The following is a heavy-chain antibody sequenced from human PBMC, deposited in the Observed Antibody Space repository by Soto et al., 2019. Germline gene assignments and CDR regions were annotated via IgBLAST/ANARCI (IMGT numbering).Heavy chain of an antibody. Sequence: ETQLLESGGGLQQSGGSLRLSCAASGFTFNNYGMSWVRQAPGKGLEWVAGISNTGDATYYTDSVKGRFTISRDNSNNTLYLHMTSLRAEDTAVYFCARRLAYRFLDWPPCEKGGLGTLVTVSS. D-gene: IGHD3-3*01. CDR1: GFTFNNYG. CDR2: ISNTGDAT. CDR3: ARRLAYRFLDWPPCEK. V-gene: IGHV3-23*01. J-gene: IGHJ4*02.